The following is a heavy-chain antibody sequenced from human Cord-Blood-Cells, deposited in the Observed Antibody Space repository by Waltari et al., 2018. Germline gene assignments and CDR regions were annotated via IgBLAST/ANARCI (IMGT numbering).Heavy chain of an antibody. CDR1: GYTLTELS. CDR2: CDPEDGET. Sequence: QVQLVQSGAEVKKPGASVKVSCKVSGYTLTELSMHWVRQAPGKGLEWMGGCDPEDGETIYAQKFQGRVTMTEYTSTDTAYMELSSLRSEDTAVYYCATDRRIYGSGSYYNYWGQGTLVTVSS. CDR3: ATDRRIYGSGSYYNY. D-gene: IGHD3-10*01. J-gene: IGHJ4*02. V-gene: IGHV1-24*01.